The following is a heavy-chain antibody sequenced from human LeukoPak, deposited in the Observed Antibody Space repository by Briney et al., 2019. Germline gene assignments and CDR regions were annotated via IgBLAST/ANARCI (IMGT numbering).Heavy chain of an antibody. CDR2: INYSGKI. CDR3: ARDFGDWRTDY. J-gene: IGHJ4*02. V-gene: IGHV4-39*06. Sequence: PSETLSLTCTVSGGSISSRTYYWAWIRQPPGKGLGWIGSINYSGKITYNPSLKSRVTVSLDTSKNQFTLTLSSVTAADTAVYYCARDFGDWRTDYWGQGTLVTVSS. CDR1: GGSISSRTYY. D-gene: IGHD2-21*02.